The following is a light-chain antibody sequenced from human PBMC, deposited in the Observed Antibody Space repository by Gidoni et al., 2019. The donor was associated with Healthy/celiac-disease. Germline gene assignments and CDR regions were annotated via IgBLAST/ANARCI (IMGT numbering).Light chain of an antibody. Sequence: EIVLTQSPATLSLSPGERATLSCRASPSVSSNLAWYQQKPGQAPRLLIYDASNRATGIPARFSGSGSGTDFTLTISSLEPEDFAVYYCQQRSNWPLTFGGGTKVEIK. V-gene: IGKV3-11*01. CDR1: PSVSSN. CDR3: QQRSNWPLT. CDR2: DAS. J-gene: IGKJ4*01.